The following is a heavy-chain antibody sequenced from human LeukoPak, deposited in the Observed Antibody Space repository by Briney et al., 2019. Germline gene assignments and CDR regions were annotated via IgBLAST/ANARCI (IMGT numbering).Heavy chain of an antibody. V-gene: IGHV3-7*01. CDR3: VRWIASGSGIYWYFYV. CDR2: IKQDGSEK. Sequence: GGSLRLSCAASGFTFSRYYMTWVRQAPRKGLEWVANIKQDGSEKFYVDSVKGRFTISRDNAKNSLFLQMNSLRAEDTAVYYCVRWIASGSGIYWYFYVWGRGTLVTVSS. CDR1: GFTFSRYY. J-gene: IGHJ2*01. D-gene: IGHD1-26*01.